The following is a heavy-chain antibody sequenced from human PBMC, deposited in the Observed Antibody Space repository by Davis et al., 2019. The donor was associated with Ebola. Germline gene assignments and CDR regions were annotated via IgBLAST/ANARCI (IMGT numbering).Heavy chain of an antibody. J-gene: IGHJ4*02. CDR1: GGSFSGYY. D-gene: IGHD3-3*01. CDR3: ARPGTLFLEGQFDY. CDR2: IYYSGST. Sequence: PSETLSLTCAVYGGSFSGYYWSWIRQPPGKGLEWIGSIYYSGSTYYNPSLKSRVTISVDTSKNQFSLKLSSVTAADTAVYYCARPGTLFLEGQFDYWGQGTLVTVSS. V-gene: IGHV4-34*01.